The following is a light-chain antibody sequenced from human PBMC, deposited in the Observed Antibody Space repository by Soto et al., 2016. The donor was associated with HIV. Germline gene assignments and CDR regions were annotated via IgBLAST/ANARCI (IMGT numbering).Light chain of an antibody. CDR3: QQTDSFPFT. V-gene: IGKV1-12*01. CDR2: ATY. J-gene: IGKJ3*01. Sequence: DIQMTQSPPSSVSASVGDRVTITCRASQAINSRLAWYQQNPGKAPEVLITATYTLQDGVPSRFSGSASGGTGTDFTLTIDSLQPEDFATYYCQQTDSFPFTFGPGTKVNV. CDR1: QAINSR.